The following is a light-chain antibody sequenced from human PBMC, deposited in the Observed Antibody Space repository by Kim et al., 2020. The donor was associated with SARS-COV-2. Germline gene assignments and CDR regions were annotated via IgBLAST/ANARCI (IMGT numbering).Light chain of an antibody. CDR1: VLAKKY. V-gene: IGLV3-27*01. CDR2: KYS. J-gene: IGLJ2*01. CDR3: YSAADNNLVV. Sequence: VSPGQTARITCSGDVLAKKYARWFQQKPGQAPVLVIYKYSDRPSGIPGRFSGSSSGTTVTLTISGAQVEDEADYYCYSAADNNLVVFGGGTQLTVL.